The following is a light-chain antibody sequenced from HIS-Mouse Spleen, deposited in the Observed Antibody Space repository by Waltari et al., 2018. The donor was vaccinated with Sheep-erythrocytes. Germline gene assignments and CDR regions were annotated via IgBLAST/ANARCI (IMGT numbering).Light chain of an antibody. Sequence: IQLTQSPSFLSASVGDRFTITCRASQGISSYLAWYQQKPGKAPKLLIYAASTLQSGVPSRFSGSGSGTEFTLTISSLQPEDFATYYCQQLNSYPPAFGPGTKVDIK. CDR3: QQLNSYPPA. J-gene: IGKJ3*01. CDR1: QGISSY. CDR2: AAS. V-gene: IGKV1-9*01.